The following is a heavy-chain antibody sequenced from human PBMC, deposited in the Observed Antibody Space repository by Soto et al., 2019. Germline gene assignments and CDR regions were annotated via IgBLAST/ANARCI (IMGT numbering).Heavy chain of an antibody. CDR2: TSYDGSNN. J-gene: IGHJ4*02. CDR1: GFTFRSYV. Sequence: QVQLVESGGGVVQPGTSLRLSCVGSGFTFRSYVIHWVRQAPGKGLEWVALTSYDGSNNFYGDSVKGRFTISRDNSRNRVELQRHRLRLEDTALYYCARWGTSGGLDVWGQGTLVSVSS. V-gene: IGHV3-33*05. CDR3: ARWGTSGGLDV. D-gene: IGHD3-16*01.